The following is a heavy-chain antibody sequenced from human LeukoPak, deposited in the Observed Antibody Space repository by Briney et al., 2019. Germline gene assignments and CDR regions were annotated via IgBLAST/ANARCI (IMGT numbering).Heavy chain of an antibody. V-gene: IGHV1-8*03. CDR3: ARGAGNGLRSLEWLLSDSYYYYMDV. J-gene: IGHJ6*03. CDR1: GYTFTSYD. CDR2: MNPNSGNT. D-gene: IGHD3-3*01. Sequence: GASVKVSCKASGYTFTSYDINWVRQATGQGLEWMGWMNPNSGNTGYAQKFQGRVTITRNTSISTAYMELSSLRSEDTAVYYCARGAGNGLRSLEWLLSDSYYYYMDVWGKGTTVTVSS.